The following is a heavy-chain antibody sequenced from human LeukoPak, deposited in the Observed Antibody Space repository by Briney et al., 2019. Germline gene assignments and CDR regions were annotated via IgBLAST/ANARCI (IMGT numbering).Heavy chain of an antibody. CDR3: AREGDYGDYSKSFYYMDV. CDR2: IYTSGNT. V-gene: IGHV4-4*07. Sequence: SETLSLTCTVSGGYIGSYYWSWIRQPAGKGLEWIGRIYTSGNTDYNPSLKSRVTMSVDMSTSQFSLRLTSVTAADTAVYYRAREGDYGDYSKSFYYMDVWGKGTTVTVSS. J-gene: IGHJ6*03. D-gene: IGHD4-17*01. CDR1: GGYIGSYY.